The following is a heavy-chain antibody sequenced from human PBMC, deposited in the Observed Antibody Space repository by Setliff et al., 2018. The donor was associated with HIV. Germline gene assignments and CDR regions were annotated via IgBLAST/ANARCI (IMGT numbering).Heavy chain of an antibody. V-gene: IGHV1-69*13. CDR3: ARGPKKGVDILPPDS. CDR1: GGSFYTYA. D-gene: IGHD3-3*01. CDR2: IVPVFRTV. Sequence: ASVKVSCKASGGSFYTYAFTWVRQAPGQGLEWVGGIVPVFRTVNYAQKLQGGVTITADESTSTSYMELNSLTSDDTAVYYCARGPKKGVDILPPDSWGQGTLVTVSS. J-gene: IGHJ5*02.